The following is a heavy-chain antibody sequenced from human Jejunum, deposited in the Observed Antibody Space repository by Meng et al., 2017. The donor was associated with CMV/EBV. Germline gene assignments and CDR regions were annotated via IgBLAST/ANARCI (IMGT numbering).Heavy chain of an antibody. Sequence: GHWKGSGPGLVKPSQTLSLPCSVSGGSIGSGDYYGSWIRQPPGKGLEWIGYIYNTGRTSYSPSLKSRVSMSVDTAKNQFSLHLSSVTVADAAVYYCASLFHFDILTGSWYWGQGALVTVSS. CDR2: IYNTGRT. V-gene: IGHV4-30-4*08. J-gene: IGHJ4*02. CDR3: ASLFHFDILTGSWY. D-gene: IGHD3-9*01. CDR1: GGSIGSGDYY.